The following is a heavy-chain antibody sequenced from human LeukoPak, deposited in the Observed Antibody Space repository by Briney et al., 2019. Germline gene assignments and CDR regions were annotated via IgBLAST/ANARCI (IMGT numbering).Heavy chain of an antibody. CDR3: ARVRGYRGYDFWSGYYIDY. J-gene: IGHJ4*02. V-gene: IGHV4-61*01. CDR2: IYYSGST. CDR1: GGSVSSGSYY. Sequence: PSETLSLTCTVSGGSVSSGSYYWSWIRQPPGKGLEGIGYIYYSGSTNYNPSLKSRVTISVDTSKNQLSLKLSSVTAADTAVYYCARVRGYRGYDFWSGYYIDYWGQGTLVTVSS. D-gene: IGHD3-3*01.